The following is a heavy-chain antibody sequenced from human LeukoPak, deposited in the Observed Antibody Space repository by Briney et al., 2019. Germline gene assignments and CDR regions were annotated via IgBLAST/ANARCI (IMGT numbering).Heavy chain of an antibody. CDR3: ARWVYCSSTSCYNNYDDAFDI. D-gene: IGHD2-2*02. J-gene: IGHJ3*02. CDR2: INPNSGGI. V-gene: IGHV1-2*02. CDR1: GYTFTGYY. Sequence: ASVKVSCKASGYTFTGYYMHWVRQAPGQGLEWMGWINPNSGGINYAQKFQGRVTMTRDTSISTAYMELSRLRSDDTAVYYCARWVYCSSTSCYNNYDDAFDIWGQGTMVTVSS.